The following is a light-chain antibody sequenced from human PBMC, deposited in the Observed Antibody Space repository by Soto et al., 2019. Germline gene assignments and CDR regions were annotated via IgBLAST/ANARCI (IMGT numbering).Light chain of an antibody. CDR3: QQYGGPPWT. J-gene: IGKJ1*01. CDR2: GAS. CDR1: QSVSSSW. Sequence: EIVLTQSPGTLSLSPGERATLSCRASQSVSSSWLAWYQQKPGQAPRLLIYGASSRATGVPDRFSGSGSGTDFTLTITRLVPEDSAVFYCQQYGGPPWTFGQGTKVEI. V-gene: IGKV3-20*01.